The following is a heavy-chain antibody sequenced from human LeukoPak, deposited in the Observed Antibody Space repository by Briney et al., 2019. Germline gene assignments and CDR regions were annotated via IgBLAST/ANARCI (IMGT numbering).Heavy chain of an antibody. D-gene: IGHD6-19*01. CDR1: GFTFSSYA. Sequence: GGSLRLSCAASGFTFSSYAMSWVRQAPGKGLEWVGRIKTTSDGGTADYAAPVKGRFTISRDDSKNTLYVQMNNLQSEDTAVYYCATDGKQWPWRDHWGQGTLVTVSS. J-gene: IGHJ4*02. V-gene: IGHV3-15*01. CDR2: IKTTSDGGTA. CDR3: ATDGKQWPWRDH.